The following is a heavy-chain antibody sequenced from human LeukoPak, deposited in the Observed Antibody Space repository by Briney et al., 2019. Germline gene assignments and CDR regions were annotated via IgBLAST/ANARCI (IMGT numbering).Heavy chain of an antibody. CDR2: IIPIFGTA. CDR1: GGTFSSYA. CDR3: ASLRQPDGGFDY. V-gene: IGHV1-69*05. Sequence: GASVKVSCKASGGTFSSYAISWVRQAPGQGLEWMGGIIPIFGTAKYAQKVQGRVTMSRDTSTSTVYMELSSLRSEDTAVYYCASLRQPDGGFDYWGQGTLVTVSS. D-gene: IGHD3-9*01. J-gene: IGHJ4*02.